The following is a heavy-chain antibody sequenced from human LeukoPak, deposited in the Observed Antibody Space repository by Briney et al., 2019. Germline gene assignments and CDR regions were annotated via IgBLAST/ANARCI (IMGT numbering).Heavy chain of an antibody. CDR1: GYTFTGYY. J-gene: IGHJ6*02. V-gene: IGHV1-2*02. CDR2: IRPNSGGT. CDR3: ATYSYSTLPYYYGLDV. D-gene: IGHD1-26*01. Sequence: ASVKVSCKSSGYTFTGYYLHWVRHAPGQGLEWMGWIRPNSGGTKNAQKFQGRVTMTRDTSISTAYMELNRLTSDDTAVYYCATYSYSTLPYYYGLDVWGQGTTVTVSS.